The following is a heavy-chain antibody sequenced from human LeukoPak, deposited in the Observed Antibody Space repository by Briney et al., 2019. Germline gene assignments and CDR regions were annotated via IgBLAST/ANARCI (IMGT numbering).Heavy chain of an antibody. CDR2: IYSDGDT. Sequence: GGSLRLSCAASGLTVSANCMSWVRQTPGQGQEWVSSIYSDGDTYYTNSVKGRFTISRDNSKNRVYLQMNTLTAEDTARYYCASGPFTRLVGSFDIWGPGTLVTVSS. J-gene: IGHJ3*02. D-gene: IGHD3-22*01. V-gene: IGHV3-53*01. CDR1: GLTVSANC. CDR3: ASGPFTRLVGSFDI.